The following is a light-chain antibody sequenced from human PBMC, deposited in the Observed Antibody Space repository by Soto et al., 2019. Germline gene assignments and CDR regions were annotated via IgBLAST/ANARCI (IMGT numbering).Light chain of an antibody. CDR3: QQRSNWPPVT. CDR2: DAS. Sequence: EIVLTQSPATLSLSPGERATLSYRASQSVSSYLAWYQQKPGQAPRLLIYDASNRATGSPTSFSSSRSGTDFSLTISSLEPEDFSVYYCQQRSNWPPVTFGGGTKVEIK. J-gene: IGKJ4*01. V-gene: IGKV3-11*01. CDR1: QSVSSY.